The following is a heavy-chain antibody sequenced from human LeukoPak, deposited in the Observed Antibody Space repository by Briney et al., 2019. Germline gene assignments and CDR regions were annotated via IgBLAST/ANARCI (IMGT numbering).Heavy chain of an antibody. J-gene: IGHJ3*02. CDR1: GGSISSYY. V-gene: IGHV4-59*12. D-gene: IGHD3-22*01. CDR3: ARARGYYYDSSGYSGAFDI. CDR2: IYYSGST. Sequence: SETLSLTCTVSGGSISSYYWSWIRQPPGKGLEWIGYIYYSGSTNYNPSLKSRVTISVDTSKNQFSLKLSSVTAADTAVYYCARARGYYYDSSGYSGAFDIWGQGTMVTVSS.